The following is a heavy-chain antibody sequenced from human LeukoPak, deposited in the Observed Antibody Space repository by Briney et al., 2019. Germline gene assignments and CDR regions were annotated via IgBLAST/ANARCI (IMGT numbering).Heavy chain of an antibody. J-gene: IGHJ4*02. CDR2: IIPIFGTA. CDR1: GGTFSSYA. D-gene: IGHD5-12*01. CDR3: ARDRGGGYSGIIGY. V-gene: IGHV1-69*13. Sequence: SVKVSCKASGGTFSSYAISWVRQAPGQGLEWMGGIIPIFGTANYAQKFQGRVTITADESTSTAYMELSSLRSEDTAVYYCARDRGGGYSGIIGYWGQGTLVTVSS.